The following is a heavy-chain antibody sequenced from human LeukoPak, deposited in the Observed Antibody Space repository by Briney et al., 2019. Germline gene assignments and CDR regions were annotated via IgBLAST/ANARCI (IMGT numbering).Heavy chain of an antibody. CDR2: ISGSGGST. Sequence: GGSLRLSCAASGFTVRTYHMSWVRQAPGKGLEWVSAISGSGGSTYYADSVKGRFTISRDNSKNTLYLQMNSLRAEDTAVYYCAKDRGYSYGFDAFDIWGQGTMVTVSS. J-gene: IGHJ3*02. V-gene: IGHV3-23*01. CDR1: GFTVRTYH. CDR3: AKDRGYSYGFDAFDI. D-gene: IGHD5-18*01.